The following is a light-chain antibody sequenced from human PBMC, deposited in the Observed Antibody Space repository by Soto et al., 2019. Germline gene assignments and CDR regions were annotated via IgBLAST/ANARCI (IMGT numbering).Light chain of an antibody. CDR2: WAS. J-gene: IGKJ1*01. CDR1: QRVXYSSKNKTC. V-gene: IGKV4-1*01. Sequence: HYQDCLALLMQERAXPXCKSXQRVXYSSKNKTCLAWCQKKPGQPPKLIIFWASTREIGVPDRFSGSGSGTDFTLTISSLQPEDGAVYYCQEYSIVPIACGQG. CDR3: QEYSIVPIA.